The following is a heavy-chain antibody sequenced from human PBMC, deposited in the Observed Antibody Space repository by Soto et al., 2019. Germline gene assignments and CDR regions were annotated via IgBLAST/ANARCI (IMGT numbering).Heavy chain of an antibody. CDR1: GGSISSSSYY. Sequence: SETLSLTCTVSGGSISSSSYYWGWIRQPPGKGLEWIGSIYYSGSTYYNPSLKSRVTISVDTSKNQFSLKLSSVTAADTAVYYCASPGYSYAKNFFDPWGQGTLVTVSS. V-gene: IGHV4-39*01. CDR2: IYYSGST. J-gene: IGHJ5*02. D-gene: IGHD5-18*01. CDR3: ASPGYSYAKNFFDP.